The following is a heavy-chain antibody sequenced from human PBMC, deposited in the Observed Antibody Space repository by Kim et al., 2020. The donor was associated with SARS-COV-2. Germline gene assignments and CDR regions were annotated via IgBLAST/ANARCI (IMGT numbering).Heavy chain of an antibody. V-gene: IGHV3-30*07. D-gene: IGHD3-10*01. Sequence: KGRFTISKDNSKNTLYLQMNSLRAEDTAVYYCARDPGGYYGSGSYSYFDYWGQGTLVTSPQ. J-gene: IGHJ4*02. CDR3: ARDPGGYYGSGSYSYFDY.